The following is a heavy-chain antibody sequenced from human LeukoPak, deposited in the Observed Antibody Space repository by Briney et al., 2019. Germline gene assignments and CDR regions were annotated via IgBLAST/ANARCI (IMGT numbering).Heavy chain of an antibody. Sequence: SGPALVKPPQTLTLTCTFSGFSLSTRGMCVSWIRQPPGKALEWLALIDWDDDKYYSTSLKTRLTISKDTSKNQVVLTMTNMDPVDTATYYCARSGVAATDDAFDIWGQGTMVTVSS. CDR2: IDWDDDK. CDR1: GFSLSTRGMC. D-gene: IGHD2-15*01. V-gene: IGHV2-70*01. CDR3: ARSGVAATDDAFDI. J-gene: IGHJ3*02.